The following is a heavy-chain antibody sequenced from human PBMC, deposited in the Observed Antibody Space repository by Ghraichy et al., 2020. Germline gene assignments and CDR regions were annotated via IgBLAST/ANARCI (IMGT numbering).Heavy chain of an antibody. J-gene: IGHJ4*02. CDR2: IYSGGST. Sequence: GGSLRLSCAASGFTVSSNYMSWVRQAPGKGLEWVSVIYSGGSTYYADSVKGRFTISRDNSKNTLYLQMNSLRAEDTAVYYCARISSSTPGDYWGQGTLVTVSS. CDR1: GFTVSSNY. V-gene: IGHV3-53*01. CDR3: ARISSSTPGDY. D-gene: IGHD1-1*01.